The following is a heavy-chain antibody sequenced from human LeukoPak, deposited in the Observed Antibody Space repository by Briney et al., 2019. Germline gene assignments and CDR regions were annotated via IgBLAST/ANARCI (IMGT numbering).Heavy chain of an antibody. V-gene: IGHV3-53*01. CDR1: GFSVSSNY. D-gene: IGHD2-2*01. Sequence: TGGSLRLSCTASGFSVSSNYMSWVRQAPGKGLEWVSLIYSGGNTHYAESVKGRFTISRDNAQHTLFLLMNSLRAEDTAIYYCAKDRIPATLYYFDYWGQGTLVTVSS. CDR2: IYSGGNT. CDR3: AKDRIPATLYYFDY. J-gene: IGHJ4*02.